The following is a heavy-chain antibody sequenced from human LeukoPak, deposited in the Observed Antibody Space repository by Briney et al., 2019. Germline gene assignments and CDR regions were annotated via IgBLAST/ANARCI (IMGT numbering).Heavy chain of an antibody. CDR3: ARIRYYDILTGYFSTYYYYGIDV. D-gene: IGHD3-9*01. Sequence: ASVKVSCKASGYTFTIYGISWVRQAPGQGLEWMGWISAYNGNTNYAQKLQGRVTMTTDTSTCTAYMELRSLRSDDTAVYYCARIRYYDILTGYFSTYYYYGIDVWGQGTTVTVSS. J-gene: IGHJ6*02. CDR2: ISAYNGNT. CDR1: GYTFTIYG. V-gene: IGHV1-18*01.